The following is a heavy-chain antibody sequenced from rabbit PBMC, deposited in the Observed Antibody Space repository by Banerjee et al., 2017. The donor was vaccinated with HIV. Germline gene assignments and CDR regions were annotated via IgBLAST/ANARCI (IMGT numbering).Heavy chain of an antibody. CDR3: ARGDSGGGYAFNL. D-gene: IGHD1-1*01. CDR1: GFSHSTYA. V-gene: IGHV1S40*01. Sequence: QSLEESGGRLVKPDESLTLTCTVSGFSHSTYAMSWVRQAPGKRLEWIACIYAGSSGTTYYASWAKGRFTISKASSTTVTLQMTSLTAADTATYFCARGDSGGGYAFNLWGQGTLVTVS. J-gene: IGHJ4*01. CDR2: IYAGSSGTT.